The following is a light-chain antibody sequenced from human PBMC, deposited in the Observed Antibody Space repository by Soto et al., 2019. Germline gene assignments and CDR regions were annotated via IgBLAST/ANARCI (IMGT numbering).Light chain of an antibody. Sequence: QSVLTQPPSASGSPGQSVTISCTGTSSHVGVYNYVSWYQQHPGKAPKLLIYEVVKRPSGVPDRFSGSKSGNTASLTVSGLQPEDEADYYCSSYAGSRYVFGTGTKLTVL. J-gene: IGLJ1*01. CDR1: SSHVGVYNY. CDR2: EVV. V-gene: IGLV2-8*01. CDR3: SSYAGSRYV.